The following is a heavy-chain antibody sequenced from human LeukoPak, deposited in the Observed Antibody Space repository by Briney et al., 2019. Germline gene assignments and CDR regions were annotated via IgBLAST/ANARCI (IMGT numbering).Heavy chain of an antibody. CDR2: ISGSGGST. J-gene: IGHJ4*02. D-gene: IGHD5-18*01. V-gene: IGHV3-23*01. CDR3: AKTIFPGYSYGYVEETKDY. CDR1: GFTFSSYA. Sequence: GGPLRLSCAASGFTFSSYAMSWVRQAPGKGLEWVSAISGSGGSTYYADSVKGRFTISRDNSKNTLYLQMNSLRAEDTAVYYCAKTIFPGYSYGYVEETKDYWGQGTLVTVSS.